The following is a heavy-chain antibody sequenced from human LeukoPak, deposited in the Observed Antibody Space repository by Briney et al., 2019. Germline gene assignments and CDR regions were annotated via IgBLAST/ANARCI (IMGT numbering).Heavy chain of an antibody. J-gene: IGHJ4*02. V-gene: IGHV4-34*01. D-gene: IGHD3-22*01. CDR2: INHSGRS. CDR1: GGSFSGYF. Sequence: TPSETLSLTCAVYGGSFSGYFWSWIRQPPGKGLEWIGGINHSGRSNYNPSLKSRVTISVDTSKNQFSLKLSSVTAADTAVYYCALSFDYDSSGSVYWGQGTLATVSS. CDR3: ALSFDYDSSGSVY.